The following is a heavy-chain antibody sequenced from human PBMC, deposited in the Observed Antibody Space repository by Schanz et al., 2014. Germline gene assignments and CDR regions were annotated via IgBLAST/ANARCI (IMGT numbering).Heavy chain of an antibody. CDR2: INPSGGST. V-gene: IGHV1-46*03. Sequence: QVQLVQSGAEVKKPGASLKVSCKASGYTFTTYYMLWVRQAPGQGLEWMGIINPSGGSTRYGQKFQGRITVTTDTSTSTVYLELSSLRSDDTAVYYCGRGFSRSYIDFWGQGTLVAVSS. CDR1: GYTFTTYY. D-gene: IGHD6-6*01. CDR3: GRGFSRSYIDF. J-gene: IGHJ4*02.